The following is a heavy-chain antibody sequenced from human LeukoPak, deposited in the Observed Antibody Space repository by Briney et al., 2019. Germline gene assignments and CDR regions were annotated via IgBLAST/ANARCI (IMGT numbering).Heavy chain of an antibody. D-gene: IGHD6-13*01. V-gene: IGHV4-59*01. CDR1: GGSISSYY. CDR2: IYYSGST. J-gene: IGHJ5*02. Sequence: SETLSLTCTVSGGSISSYYWSWIRQPPGKGLEWIGYIYYSGSTNYNPSLKSRVTISVDTSKNQFSLKLSSVTAADTAVYYCARRGSSSWFDPWGQGTLVTVSS. CDR3: ARRGSSSWFDP.